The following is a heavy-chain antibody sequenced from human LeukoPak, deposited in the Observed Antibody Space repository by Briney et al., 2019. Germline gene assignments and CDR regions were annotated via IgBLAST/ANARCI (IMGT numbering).Heavy chain of an antibody. CDR3: ARVGGGYFAFDI. CDR1: GFTFSSYW. Sequence: TGGSLRLSCAASGFTFSSYWMHWVRQGPGKGLVWVSRINSDGSSTSYADSVKGRFTISRDNAKNTLYLQMNSLRAEDTAVYYCARVGGGYFAFDIWGQGTMVTVSS. CDR2: INSDGSST. J-gene: IGHJ3*02. D-gene: IGHD5-12*01. V-gene: IGHV3-74*01.